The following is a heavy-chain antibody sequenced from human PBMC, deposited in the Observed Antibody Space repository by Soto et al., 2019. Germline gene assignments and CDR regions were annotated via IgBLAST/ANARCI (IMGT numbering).Heavy chain of an antibody. CDR2: ISGSGSIT. Sequence: LRLSCAASGFTFSDYYMSWFRQAPGKGLEWVSYISGSGSITHDADSVKGRFTISRDNAKNSLYLQMNSLRAEDTAIYYCARVGSTLAAGTPDYWGQGTLVTVSS. V-gene: IGHV3-11*01. J-gene: IGHJ4*02. CDR3: ARVGSTLAAGTPDY. CDR1: GFTFSDYY. D-gene: IGHD6-13*01.